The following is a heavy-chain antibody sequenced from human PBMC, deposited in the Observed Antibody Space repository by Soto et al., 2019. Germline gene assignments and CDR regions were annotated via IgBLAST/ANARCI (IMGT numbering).Heavy chain of an antibody. D-gene: IGHD3-10*01. CDR1: GGSFSGYY. Sequence: QVQLQQWGAGLLKPSETLSLTCAVYGGSFSGYYWSWIRQPPGKGLEWIGEINHSGSTNYNPSLKSRVTISVDTSQNQFSLKLSSVTAADTAVYYCARGRRGVYDYWGQGTLVTVSS. CDR2: INHSGST. CDR3: ARGRRGVYDY. J-gene: IGHJ4*02. V-gene: IGHV4-34*01.